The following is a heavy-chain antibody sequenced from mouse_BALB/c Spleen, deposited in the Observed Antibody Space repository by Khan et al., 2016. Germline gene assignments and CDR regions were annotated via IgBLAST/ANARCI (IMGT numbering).Heavy chain of an antibody. Sequence: EVQLQESGPELVKTGASVNISCKASGYTFTDYNMHWVKQSHGKSLEWIGYIYPYTGDIGYDPTFKSKATFTVDSSSSTAYLELRSLTSEDSAVFYCGGREGGYDAGGMDWWGDGTSVTVSS. CDR2: IYPYTGDI. V-gene: IGHV1S29*02. CDR3: GGREGGYDAGGMDW. D-gene: IGHD2-2*01. CDR1: GYTFTDYN. J-gene: IGHJ4*01.